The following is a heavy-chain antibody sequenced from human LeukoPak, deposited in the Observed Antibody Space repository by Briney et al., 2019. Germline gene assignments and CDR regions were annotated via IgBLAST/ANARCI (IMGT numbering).Heavy chain of an antibody. Sequence: GRSLRLSCAASGFTFSSYGMHWVRQAPGKGLEWVAVIWYDGGNKYYADSVKGRFTISRDNSKNTLYLQMNSLRAEDTAVYYCARDGSGSYHWFDPWGQGTLVTVSS. CDR3: ARDGSGSYHWFDP. D-gene: IGHD1-26*01. J-gene: IGHJ5*02. CDR1: GFTFSSYG. V-gene: IGHV3-33*01. CDR2: IWYDGGNK.